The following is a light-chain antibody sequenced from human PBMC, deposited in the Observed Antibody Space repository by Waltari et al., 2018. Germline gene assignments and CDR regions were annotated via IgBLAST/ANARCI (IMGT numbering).Light chain of an antibody. CDR2: WAS. J-gene: IGKJ2*01. CDR3: QQHYTAPVT. Sequence: DFVMPQYQYSLSVSVGEGATINCNSSHSVLYSPNNKNYLAWYQQKPGQPPKLLIYWASTRESGVPDRFSGSGSGTNFTLTISSLQAEDVAVYYCQQHYTAPVTFGQGTKVEIK. V-gene: IGKV4-1*01. CDR1: HSVLYSPNNKNY.